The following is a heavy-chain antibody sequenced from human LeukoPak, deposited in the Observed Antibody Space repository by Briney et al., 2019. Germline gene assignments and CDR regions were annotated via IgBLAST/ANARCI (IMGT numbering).Heavy chain of an antibody. CDR1: GGSNSSSSYY. J-gene: IGHJ5*02. V-gene: IGHV4-39*01. Sequence: SETLSLTCTVSGGSNSSSSYYWGWIRQPPGKGLEWIGSIYYSGSTCYNPSLKSRVTISVDTSKNQFSLKLSSVTAADTAVYYCARHLPYYYDSSGYSSWGQGTLVTVSS. CDR2: IYYSGST. D-gene: IGHD3-22*01. CDR3: ARHLPYYYDSSGYSS.